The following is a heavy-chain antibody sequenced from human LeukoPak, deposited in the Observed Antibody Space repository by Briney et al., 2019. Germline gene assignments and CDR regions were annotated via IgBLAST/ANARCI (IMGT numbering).Heavy chain of an antibody. CDR3: ARDWDYYGSGSYFDY. CDR1: GYSISSGYY. D-gene: IGHD3-10*01. Sequence: SETLSLTCTVSGYSISSGYYWGWIRQPPGKGLEWIGSIYHSGSTYYNPSLKSRVTISVDTSKNQFSLKLSSVTAADTAVYYCARDWDYYGSGSYFDYWGQGTLVTVSS. V-gene: IGHV4-38-2*02. CDR2: IYHSGST. J-gene: IGHJ4*02.